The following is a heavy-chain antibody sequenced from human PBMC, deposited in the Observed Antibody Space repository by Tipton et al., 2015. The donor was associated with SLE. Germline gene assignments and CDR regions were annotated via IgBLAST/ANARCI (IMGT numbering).Heavy chain of an antibody. CDR1: GFTFSSYG. CDR3: ARDLLALGIGAFDI. Sequence: SLRLSCAASGFTFSSYGMHWVRQAPGKGLEWVAVIWYDGSNKYYAGSVKGRFTISRDNSKNTLYLQMNSLRAEDTAVYYCARDLLALGIGAFDIWGQGTMVTVSS. CDR2: IWYDGSNK. J-gene: IGHJ3*02. D-gene: IGHD7-27*01. V-gene: IGHV3-33*01.